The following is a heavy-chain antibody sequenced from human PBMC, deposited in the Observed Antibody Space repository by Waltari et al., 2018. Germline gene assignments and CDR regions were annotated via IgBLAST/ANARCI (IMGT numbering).Heavy chain of an antibody. CDR1: GGSFSGYY. V-gene: IGHV4-34*01. Sequence: QVQLQQWGAGLLKPSETLSLTCAVYGGSFSGYYWSWIRPPPGKGLEWIGEISHSGTTNCNPALKSRVTISLDTAKSQFSLKLSSVNAADTAVYYCARQEIIVEVTGDGFDIWGQGTMVTVSS. D-gene: IGHD2-21*02. CDR2: ISHSGTT. J-gene: IGHJ3*02. CDR3: ARQEIIVEVTGDGFDI.